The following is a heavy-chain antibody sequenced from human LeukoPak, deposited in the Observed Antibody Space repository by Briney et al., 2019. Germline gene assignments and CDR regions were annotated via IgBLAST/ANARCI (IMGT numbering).Heavy chain of an antibody. CDR1: GGSISSYY. D-gene: IGHD3-22*01. Sequence: PSETLSLTCTVSGGSISSYYWSWIRQPPGKGLEWIGCLYYTGTTNYNPSLKSRVTLSVQTSKNQFSLRLSSVTAADTAVYYCASHDSSGYYYVESAFDIWGQGTMVTVSS. CDR3: ASHDSSGYYYVESAFDI. CDR2: LYYTGTT. V-gene: IGHV4-59*01. J-gene: IGHJ3*02.